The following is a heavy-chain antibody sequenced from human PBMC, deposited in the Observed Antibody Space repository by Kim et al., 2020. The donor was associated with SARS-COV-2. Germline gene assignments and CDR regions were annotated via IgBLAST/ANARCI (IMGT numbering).Heavy chain of an antibody. CDR1: GYSFTSYW. CDR3: ARHEGKFTVTTYPAY. J-gene: IGHJ4*02. V-gene: IGHV5-51*01. D-gene: IGHD4-17*01. CDR2: IYPGDSDT. Sequence: GESLKISCKGSGYSFTSYWIGWVRQMPGKGLEWMGIIYPGDSDTRYSPSFQGQVTISADKSISTAYLQWSSLKASDTAMYYCARHEGKFTVTTYPAYWGQGTLVTVSS.